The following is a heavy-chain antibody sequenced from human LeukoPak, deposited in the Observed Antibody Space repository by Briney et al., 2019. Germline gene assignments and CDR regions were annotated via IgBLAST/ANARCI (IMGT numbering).Heavy chain of an antibody. Sequence: SETLSLTCTVSGGSINSYYWSWMRQPPGKGLEWVGYIYYSGSTNYNPSLKRRVTISVDTSKNHFSLKLSSVTAADTAVYYCARGGSGRDSAFDIWGQGTMVTVSS. CDR1: GGSINSYY. CDR3: ARGGSGRDSAFDI. V-gene: IGHV4-59*01. D-gene: IGHD1-26*01. J-gene: IGHJ3*02. CDR2: IYYSGST.